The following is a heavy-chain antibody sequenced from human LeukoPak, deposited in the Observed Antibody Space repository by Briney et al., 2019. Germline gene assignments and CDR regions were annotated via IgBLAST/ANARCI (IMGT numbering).Heavy chain of an antibody. Sequence: GGSLTLSCAASGFPFSLYWMTWVRQAPAKGLERVASVKQDGSETYYVDSVTGRFSLSRENAKNLVHLQMSSRRNDDTAIYYCARDRSSGLSRASDHWGQGTLVTVSS. CDR2: VKQDGSET. V-gene: IGHV3-7*03. CDR3: ARDRSSGLSRASDH. J-gene: IGHJ4*02. CDR1: GFPFSLYW. D-gene: IGHD3-22*01.